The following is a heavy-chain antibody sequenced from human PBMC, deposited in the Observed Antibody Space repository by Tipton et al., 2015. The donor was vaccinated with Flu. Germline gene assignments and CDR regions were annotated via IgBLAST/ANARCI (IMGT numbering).Heavy chain of an antibody. CDR1: GASLSGGGYY. V-gene: IGHV4-31*03. CDR2: ILGNGNT. Sequence: TLSLTCTVSGASLSGGGYYWSWIRQYPGKGLEWIGHILGNGNTFYKPSLKSRFTLSLDTSKTQFSLNVTSVTAADTAVYYCATLAITALYDFDYWGQGILVTVSS. J-gene: IGHJ4*02. D-gene: IGHD1-20*01. CDR3: ATLAITALYDFDY.